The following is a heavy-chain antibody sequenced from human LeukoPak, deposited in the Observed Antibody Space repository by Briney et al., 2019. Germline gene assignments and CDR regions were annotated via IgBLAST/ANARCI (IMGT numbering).Heavy chain of an antibody. CDR2: ISWNSGSI. V-gene: IGHV3-9*01. J-gene: IGHJ6*02. Sequence: GGSLRLSCAASGFTFDDYAMHWVRQAPGKGLEWVSGISWNSGSIGYADSVKGRFTISRDNAKNSLYLQMNSLRAEDTALYYCAKEKKSLPGMDVWGQGTTVTVSS. CDR1: GFTFDDYA. CDR3: AKEKKSLPGMDV.